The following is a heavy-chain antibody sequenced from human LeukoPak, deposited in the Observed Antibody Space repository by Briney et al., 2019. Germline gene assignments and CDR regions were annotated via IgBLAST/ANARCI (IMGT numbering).Heavy chain of an antibody. CDR2: MYSSGNT. J-gene: IGHJ4*02. V-gene: IGHV4-4*07. Sequence: SETLSLTCTVSGGSISSYYWSWIRQPAGKGLEWNGRMYSSGNTNYNPSLKSRVTMSVDTSKNQFSLKLSSVTAADTAVYYCAREYSSDRYFDYWGQGTLVTVSS. D-gene: IGHD6-19*01. CDR3: AREYSSDRYFDY. CDR1: GGSISSYY.